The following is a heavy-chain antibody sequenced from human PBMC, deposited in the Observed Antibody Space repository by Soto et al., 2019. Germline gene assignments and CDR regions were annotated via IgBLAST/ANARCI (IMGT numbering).Heavy chain of an antibody. CDR3: AKGDGIRGVIIDYYYGMDV. J-gene: IGHJ6*02. CDR2: VSHDGRNT. CDR1: GFTFSDYA. Sequence: PGGSLRLSCAASGFTFSDYAMHWVRQAPGKGLEWVAVVSHDGRNTHYADSVKGRFTISRDNSKNTLYLQMNSLRAEDTAVYYCAKGDGIRGVIIDYYYGMDVWGQGTTVTVSS. D-gene: IGHD3-10*01. V-gene: IGHV3-30*18.